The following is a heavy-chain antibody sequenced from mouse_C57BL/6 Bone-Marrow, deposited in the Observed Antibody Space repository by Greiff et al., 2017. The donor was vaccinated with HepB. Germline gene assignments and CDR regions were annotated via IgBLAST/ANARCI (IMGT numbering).Heavy chain of an antibody. CDR1: GYTFTDYN. CDR2: INPNNGGT. CDR3: ASPLRRDYAMDY. V-gene: IGHV1-22*01. Sequence: EVQLQQSGPELVKPGASVKMSCKASGYTFTDYNMHWVKQSHGKSLEWIGYINPNNGGTSYNQKFKGKATLTVYKSSSTAYMELRSLTSEESAVYYCASPLRRDYAMDYWGQGTSVTVSS. D-gene: IGHD6-1*01. J-gene: IGHJ4*01.